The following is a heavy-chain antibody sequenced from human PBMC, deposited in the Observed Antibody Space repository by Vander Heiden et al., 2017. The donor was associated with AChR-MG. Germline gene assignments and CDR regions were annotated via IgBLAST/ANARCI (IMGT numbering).Heavy chain of an antibody. V-gene: IGHV3-23*01. CDR1: GFTFSNQA. D-gene: IGHD6-19*01. CDR3: AKGSSGWPYYLDY. Sequence: EVQLLESGGGLGKPGGSLRLACAASGFTFSNQAMSWVRQAPGKGLEWVSAIGSGGDSTYYADSVKGRFTISRDNSKDTLLLQMSGLRTEDTAVYFCAKGSSGWPYYLDYWGQGTVVTVSS. J-gene: IGHJ4*02. CDR2: IGSGGDST.